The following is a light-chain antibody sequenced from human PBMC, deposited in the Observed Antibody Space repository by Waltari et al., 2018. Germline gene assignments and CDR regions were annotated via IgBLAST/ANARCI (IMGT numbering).Light chain of an antibody. CDR3: QQRSNWPYT. CDR2: DAS. Sequence: EIVLSQSPATLSLSPGDRHTLSCRASQSVSSYLAWYQQQPGQAPKLLIYDASTWPSGVPARFSGSGSGTDFTLTISSLEPEDFAVYYCQQRSNWPYTFGQGTKLEIK. V-gene: IGKV3-11*01. J-gene: IGKJ2*01. CDR1: QSVSSY.